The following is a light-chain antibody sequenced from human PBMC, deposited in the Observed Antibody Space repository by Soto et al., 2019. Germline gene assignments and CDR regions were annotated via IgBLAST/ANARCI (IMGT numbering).Light chain of an antibody. V-gene: IGLV6-57*04. CDR2: EDN. J-gene: IGLJ3*02. Sequence: NFMLTQPHSVSESPGKTVTISCTRSSGSIASNYVQWFQQRPGSAPTTVIYEDNQRPSGVPDRFSGSIDSSFNSASLTISGLKTEDEADYYCQSYDSSSRVFGGGTKLTVL. CDR1: SGSIASNY. CDR3: QSYDSSSRV.